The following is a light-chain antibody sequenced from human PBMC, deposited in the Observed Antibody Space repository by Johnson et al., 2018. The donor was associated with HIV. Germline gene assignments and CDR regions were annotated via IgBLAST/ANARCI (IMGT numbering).Light chain of an antibody. CDR3: GTWDSSPRTAF. J-gene: IGLJ1*01. V-gene: IGLV1-51*01. CDR2: DNN. Sequence: QSALTQPPSVSAAPGQKVTISCSGSSSNIGNNYVSLYQQVPGTAPKLLIYDNNRRPSGIPDLFSGSKSGTSATLGITGLQTGDEADYYCGTWDSSPRTAFFGTGTKVTVL. CDR1: SSNIGNNY.